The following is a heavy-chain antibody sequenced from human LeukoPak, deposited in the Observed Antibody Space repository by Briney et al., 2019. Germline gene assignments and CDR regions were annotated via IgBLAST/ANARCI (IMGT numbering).Heavy chain of an antibody. V-gene: IGHV4-39*07. CDR1: GDSISTFY. CDR2: IYYSGST. J-gene: IGHJ4*02. Sequence: PSETLSLTCTVFGDSISTFYWSWIRQPSGKGLEWIGSIYYSGSTYYNPSLKSRVTISVDTSKNQFSLKLSSVTAADTAVYYCARVGVDITIFGVVTSGIFDYWGQGTLVTVSS. D-gene: IGHD3-3*01. CDR3: ARVGVDITIFGVVTSGIFDY.